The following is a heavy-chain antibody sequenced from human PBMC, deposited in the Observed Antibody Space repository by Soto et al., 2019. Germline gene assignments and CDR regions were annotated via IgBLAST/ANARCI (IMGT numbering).Heavy chain of an antibody. CDR1: GYTFTSYY. Sequence: ASVKVSCKASGYTFTSYYMHWVRQAPGQGLEWMGIINPSRGSTSYAQTFQGRVTMTRDTSTSTVYMELSSLRSEDTAVYYCARDQVPYYYDSSDPVDAFDIWGQGTMVTVSS. D-gene: IGHD3-22*01. J-gene: IGHJ3*02. CDR3: ARDQVPYYYDSSDPVDAFDI. V-gene: IGHV1-46*01. CDR2: INPSRGST.